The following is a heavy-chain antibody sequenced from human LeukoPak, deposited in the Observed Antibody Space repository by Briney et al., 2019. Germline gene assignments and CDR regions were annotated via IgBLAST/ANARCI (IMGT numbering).Heavy chain of an antibody. CDR2: ISWNSGSI. Sequence: GRSLRLSCAASGFTFSSYGMHWVRQAPGKGLEWVSGISWNSGSIGYADSVKGRFTISRDNAKNSLYLQMNSLRAEDTALYYCAKDNRQWLEYYFDYWGQGTLVTVSS. CDR3: AKDNRQWLEYYFDY. CDR1: GFTFSSYG. D-gene: IGHD6-19*01. V-gene: IGHV3-9*01. J-gene: IGHJ4*02.